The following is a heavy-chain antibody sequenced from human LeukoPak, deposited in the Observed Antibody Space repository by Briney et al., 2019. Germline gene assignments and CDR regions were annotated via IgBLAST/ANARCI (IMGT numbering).Heavy chain of an antibody. D-gene: IGHD6-6*01. V-gene: IGHV3-30*03. CDR2: ISYDGSHT. CDR3: ARAILRGFASSSSGFDY. CDR1: GFTFSLYG. Sequence: GGSLRLSCAASGFTFSLYGIHWVRQAPGKGLEWVALISYDGSHTYYSDSARGRFTISRDNSKRTLNLQMNSLSPEDTAVYYCARAILRGFASSSSGFDYWGQGTLVTVSS. J-gene: IGHJ4*02.